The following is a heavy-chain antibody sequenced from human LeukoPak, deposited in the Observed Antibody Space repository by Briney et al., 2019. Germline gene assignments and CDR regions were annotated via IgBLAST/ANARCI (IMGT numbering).Heavy chain of an antibody. Sequence: SETLSLTCTVSGGSITSTGYYWGWIRQPPGKGLEWIGNIYYSGSTSYKPSLESRVTISLDTSKNQFSLELRFVTAADTALYYCARRGSYAGTYYFDYWGQGTLVTVSS. CDR2: IYYSGST. CDR3: ARRGSYAGTYYFDY. J-gene: IGHJ4*02. V-gene: IGHV4-39*07. CDR1: GGSITSTGYY. D-gene: IGHD2-2*01.